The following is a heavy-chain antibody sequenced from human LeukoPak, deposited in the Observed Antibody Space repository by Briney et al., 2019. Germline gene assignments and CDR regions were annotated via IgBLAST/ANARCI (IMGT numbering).Heavy chain of an antibody. V-gene: IGHV5-10-1*01. Sequence: GESLKISCNGSGYSFTSYWISWVRQMPGKGLEWMGRIDPSDSYTNYSPSFQGHVTISADKSISTAYLQWSSLKASDTAMYYCARHENLYCGGDCYSGHWFDPWGQGTLVTVSS. CDR2: IDPSDSYT. CDR1: GYSFTSYW. CDR3: ARHENLYCGGDCYSGHWFDP. J-gene: IGHJ5*02. D-gene: IGHD2-21*02.